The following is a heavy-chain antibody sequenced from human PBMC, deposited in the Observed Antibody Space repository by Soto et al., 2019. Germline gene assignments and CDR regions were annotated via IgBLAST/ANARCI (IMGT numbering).Heavy chain of an antibody. CDR1: GVSVADHA. J-gene: IGHJ5*02. V-gene: IGHV3-9*01. Sequence: GGSLRLCCAASGVSVADHAMHWVRKGPAKGLEWVSGISWNSGDKDYGESVKGRFVISRDNGKKSLDLQMNSLRPEDTAVYYCVRGRGPMNRGYFFSWGRGTLVTVSS. CDR2: ISWNSGDK. D-gene: IGHD1-26*01. CDR3: VRGRGPMNRGYFFS.